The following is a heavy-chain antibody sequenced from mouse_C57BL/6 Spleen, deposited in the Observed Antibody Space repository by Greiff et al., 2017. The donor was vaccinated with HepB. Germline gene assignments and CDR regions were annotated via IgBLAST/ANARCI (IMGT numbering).Heavy chain of an antibody. CDR3: ARSIYYDYVGY. CDR2: INPNNGGT. D-gene: IGHD2-4*01. J-gene: IGHJ2*01. V-gene: IGHV1-22*01. Sequence: EVQLQQSGPELVKPGASVKMSCKASGYTFTDYNMHWVKQSHGKSLEWIGYINPNNGGTSYNQKFKGKATWTVTKSSSTAYMELRSLTSEDSAVYYWARSIYYDYVGYWGQGTTLTVSS. CDR1: GYTFTDYN.